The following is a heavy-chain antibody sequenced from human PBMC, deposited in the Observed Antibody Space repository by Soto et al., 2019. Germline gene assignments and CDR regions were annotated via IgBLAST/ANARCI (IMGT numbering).Heavy chain of an antibody. D-gene: IGHD3-16*01. V-gene: IGHV3-30*18. J-gene: IGHJ5*02. CDR1: GFTFSSYG. CDR2: ISYDGSEK. Sequence: QVQLVESGGGVVQPGRSLRLSCAASGFTFSSYGMHWVRQAPGKGLEWVAVISYDGSEKFYADSVKARFTISRDDSKNTLYLQMNNLRAEDSAVYYCAKTAGYDYVWGSSGLDPWGQGTLVTVSS. CDR3: AKTAGYDYVWGSSGLDP.